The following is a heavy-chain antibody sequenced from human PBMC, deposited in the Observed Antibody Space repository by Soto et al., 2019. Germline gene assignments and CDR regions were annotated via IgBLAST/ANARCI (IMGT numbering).Heavy chain of an antibody. CDR3: AKYLAPQITMIVVVILYYYYGMDV. CDR1: GFTFSSYG. D-gene: IGHD3-22*01. Sequence: GGSLRLSCAASGFTFSSYGMHWVRQAPGKGLEWVSAISGSGGSTYYADSVKGRITISRDNSKNTLYLQMNSLRAEDTAVYYCAKYLAPQITMIVVVILYYYYGMDVWGQGTTVTVSS. J-gene: IGHJ6*02. CDR2: ISGSGGST. V-gene: IGHV3-23*01.